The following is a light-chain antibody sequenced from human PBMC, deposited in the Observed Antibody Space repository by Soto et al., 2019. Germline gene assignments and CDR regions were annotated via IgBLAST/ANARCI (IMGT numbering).Light chain of an antibody. CDR3: QQTSAAPFT. Sequence: DIQVTQSPPTLSASVGDRVTITCRASQNINTYLNWYQQRPGQAPQLLIFTASSFQGGVPARFSASGSRTDFTLTISSLQPDDFATYYCQQTSAAPFTFGPGTKVDI. CDR1: QNINTY. V-gene: IGKV1-39*01. J-gene: IGKJ3*01. CDR2: TAS.